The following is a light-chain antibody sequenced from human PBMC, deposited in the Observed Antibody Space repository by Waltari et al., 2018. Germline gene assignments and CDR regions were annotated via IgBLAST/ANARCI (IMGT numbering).Light chain of an antibody. CDR2: AAS. CDR1: QNINKY. CDR3: QQSFSTPT. Sequence: DIQMTQSPSSLSASVGDRVTITCRASQNINKYLNWYQQKPGKAPKPLMYAASSLHSGVPSRFSGSGSGTDFTLTISSLQPEDFATYYCQQSFSTPTVGQGTKLEIK. J-gene: IGKJ2*01. V-gene: IGKV1-39*01.